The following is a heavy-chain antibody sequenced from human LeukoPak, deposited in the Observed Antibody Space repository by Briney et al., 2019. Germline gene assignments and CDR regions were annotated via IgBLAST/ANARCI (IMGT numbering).Heavy chain of an antibody. CDR3: AREKVVTPYFDY. CDR2: IWYDGSNK. J-gene: IGHJ4*02. V-gene: IGHV3-33*01. D-gene: IGHD4-23*01. Sequence: GGSLRLSCAASGFTFSSYGMHWVRQAPGKGLEWVAVIWYDGSNKYYADSVKGRFTISRDNSKNTLYLQMNSLRAEDTAVYNCAREKVVTPYFDYWGQGTLVTVSS. CDR1: GFTFSSYG.